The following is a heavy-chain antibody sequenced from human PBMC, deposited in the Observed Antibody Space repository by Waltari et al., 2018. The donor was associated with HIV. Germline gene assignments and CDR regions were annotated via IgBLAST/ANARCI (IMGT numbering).Heavy chain of an antibody. J-gene: IGHJ5*02. Sequence: QLQLQESGPGLVKPSETLSLTCTVTGGSISSSSYYWGWIRQPPGKGLEWIGSIYYSGSTYYNPSLKSRVTISVDTSKNQFSLKLSSVTAADTAVYYCARQDAPPTVQTPFDPWGQGTLVTVSS. CDR3: ARQDAPPTVQTPFDP. D-gene: IGHD1-1*01. CDR1: GGSISSSSYY. V-gene: IGHV4-39*01. CDR2: IYYSGST.